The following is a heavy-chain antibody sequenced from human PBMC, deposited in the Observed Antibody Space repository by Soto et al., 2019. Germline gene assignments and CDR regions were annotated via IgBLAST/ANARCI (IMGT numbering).Heavy chain of an antibody. J-gene: IGHJ4*02. Sequence: ASVKVSCKASGYTFTGYYMHWVRQAPGQGLEWMGWINPNSGGTNYAQKFQGRVTMTRDTSISTAYMELSRLRSDDTAVYYCARDVGGLYSSTTSCYRGYFDYWGQGTLVTVSS. V-gene: IGHV1-2*02. CDR2: INPNSGGT. CDR1: GYTFTGYY. CDR3: ARDVGGLYSSTTSCYRGYFDY. D-gene: IGHD2-2*01.